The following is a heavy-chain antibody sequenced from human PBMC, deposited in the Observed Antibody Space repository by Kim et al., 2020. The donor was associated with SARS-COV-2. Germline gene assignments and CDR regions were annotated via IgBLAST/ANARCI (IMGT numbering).Heavy chain of an antibody. D-gene: IGHD3-22*01. CDR2: ISGSVDST. V-gene: IGHV3-23*01. J-gene: IGHJ4*02. CDR3: ASRYYSDSSGYSDY. CDR1: GSTLSTYA. Sequence: GGSLRLSCEVSGSTLSTYAMSWVRQAPGKGLDWVSSISGSVDSTHYADSVKGRFTTSRDHSKNTLYLQMNSLRAEDTAIYYCASRYYSDSSGYSDYWGQGTRVTVSS.